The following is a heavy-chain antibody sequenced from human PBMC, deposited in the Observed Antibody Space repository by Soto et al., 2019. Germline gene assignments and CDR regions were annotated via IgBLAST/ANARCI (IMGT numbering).Heavy chain of an antibody. J-gene: IGHJ4*02. CDR1: GASISNYY. V-gene: IGHV4-59*01. D-gene: IGHD5-12*01. CDR2: IYYSGTT. Sequence: SETLSPTCDVSGASISNYYWSWIRQRPGKGLEWIGYIYYSGTTNYNPSLKSRVTISIDTSKSQFSLKLSSVTAADTAVYYCARDGRGYSGYSYDSWGQGTLVTVSS. CDR3: ARDGRGYSGYSYDS.